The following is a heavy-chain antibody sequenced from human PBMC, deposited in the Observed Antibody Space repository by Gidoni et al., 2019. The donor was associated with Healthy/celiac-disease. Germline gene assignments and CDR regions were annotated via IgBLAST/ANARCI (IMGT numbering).Heavy chain of an antibody. D-gene: IGHD1-1*01. CDR3: AKGNWNLYFDY. V-gene: IGHV3-9*01. J-gene: IGHJ4*02. CDR1: GFTFEDYA. Sequence: EVQLVESGGGLVPPGRSLSLSCASSGFTFEDYAMHWVRQAPGKGLGWVSGISWNSGSIGYADSVKGRFTISRDNAKNSLYLQMNSLRAEDTALYYCAKGNWNLYFDYWGQGTLVTVSS. CDR2: ISWNSGSI.